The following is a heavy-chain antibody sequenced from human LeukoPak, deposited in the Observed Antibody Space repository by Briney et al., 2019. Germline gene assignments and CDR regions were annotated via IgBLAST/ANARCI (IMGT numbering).Heavy chain of an antibody. V-gene: IGHV1-2*02. J-gene: IGHJ3*02. CDR2: INPNSGGT. Sequence: ASVKVSCKASGYTFTGYYINWVRQAPGQGLEWMGWINPNSGGTNYAQKFQGRVTMTRDTSISTAYMELSRLSSDDTAVYYCAREVAAVGGAIDIWGQGTMVTVSS. CDR1: GYTFTGYY. D-gene: IGHD6-13*01. CDR3: AREVAAVGGAIDI.